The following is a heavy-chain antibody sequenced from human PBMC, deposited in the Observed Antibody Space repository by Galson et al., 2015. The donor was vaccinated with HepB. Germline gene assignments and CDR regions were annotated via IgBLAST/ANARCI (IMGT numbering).Heavy chain of an antibody. CDR1: GFTFSSYW. D-gene: IGHD5-18*01. J-gene: IGHJ4*02. V-gene: IGHV3-74*01. CDR2: ITSDGSST. CDR3: VRGINVDTAMVSPYFDY. Sequence: SLRLSCAASGFTFSSYWVHWVRQAQEKGLVWLSRITSDGSSTAYADAVKGRFTISRDNAKNTLYLQMNSPRAEDTAVYYCVRGINVDTAMVSPYFDYWGQGMLVTVSS.